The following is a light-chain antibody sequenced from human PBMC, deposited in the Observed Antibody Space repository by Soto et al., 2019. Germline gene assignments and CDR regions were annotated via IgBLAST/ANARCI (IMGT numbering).Light chain of an antibody. V-gene: IGKV1-39*01. CDR3: QQSYGTPIT. J-gene: IGKJ5*01. CDR1: QSISRY. Sequence: DIQMTQSPSSLSASVGDRVTITCRASQSISRYLNWYQQKPGKAPNLLIYVASSLQSEVPSRFSGSGSGTDFTLTITSLQPENFATYCCQQSYGTPITFRQATRLEIK. CDR2: VAS.